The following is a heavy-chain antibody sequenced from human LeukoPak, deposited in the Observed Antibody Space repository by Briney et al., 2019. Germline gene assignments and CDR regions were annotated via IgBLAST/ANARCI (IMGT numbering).Heavy chain of an antibody. CDR2: TTHSGST. V-gene: IGHV4-38-2*02. CDR1: DYTMNSGYY. Sequence: SETLSLTCNVSDYTMNSGYYWSWIRQTPGNGLEWIGETTHSGSTDYNPSLKSRVGVSVDTSKNQFSLRLTSVTAADTAVYYCARERGDYGDYEHFDYWGQGTLVTVSS. CDR3: ARERGDYGDYEHFDY. D-gene: IGHD4-17*01. J-gene: IGHJ4*02.